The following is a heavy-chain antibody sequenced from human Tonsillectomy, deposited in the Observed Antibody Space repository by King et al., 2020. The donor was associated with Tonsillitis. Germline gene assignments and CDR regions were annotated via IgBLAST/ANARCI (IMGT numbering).Heavy chain of an antibody. CDR1: GFTFSSYS. CDR2: ISSSSSYI. D-gene: IGHD2-2*01. CDR3: ASSPAAAMGNDY. V-gene: IGHV3-21*01. Sequence: VQLVESGGGLVKPGGSLRLSCAASGFTFSSYSMNWVRQAPGKGLEWVSSISSSSSYIYYADSVKGRFTISRDNAKNSLYLQMKSLRAEDTAVYYCASSPAAAMGNDYWGQGTLVTVSS. J-gene: IGHJ4*02.